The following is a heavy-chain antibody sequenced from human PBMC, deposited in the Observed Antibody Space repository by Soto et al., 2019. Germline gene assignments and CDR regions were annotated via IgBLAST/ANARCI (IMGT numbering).Heavy chain of an antibody. CDR2: INPSGDIT. Sequence: ASVKVSCNASGFTFTNYYMHWVRQAPGQGLEWMGIINPSGDITTYAQKFQGRVTMTKDTSTSTVYMEMSSLRSEDTAVYYCAREVGATDYWGQGTLVTVSS. D-gene: IGHD1-26*01. CDR3: AREVGATDY. CDR1: GFTFTNYY. V-gene: IGHV1-46*01. J-gene: IGHJ4*02.